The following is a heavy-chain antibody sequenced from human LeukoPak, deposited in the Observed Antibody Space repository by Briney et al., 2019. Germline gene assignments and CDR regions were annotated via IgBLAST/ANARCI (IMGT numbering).Heavy chain of an antibody. D-gene: IGHD6-25*01. Sequence: GGSLRLSCSASGFTFSNYGMQWVRQAPGKGLEWVAVISYDGSNEGYADSVKGRFTISRDNSRNTLYLQMNSLRAEDTAVYYCAKGWQRNDYWGQGTLVTVSS. CDR2: ISYDGSNE. V-gene: IGHV3-30*18. CDR3: AKGWQRNDY. CDR1: GFTFSNYG. J-gene: IGHJ4*02.